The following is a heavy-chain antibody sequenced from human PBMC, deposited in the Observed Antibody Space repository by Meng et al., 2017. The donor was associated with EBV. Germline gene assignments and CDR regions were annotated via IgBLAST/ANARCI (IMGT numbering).Heavy chain of an antibody. V-gene: IGHV4-61*01. J-gene: IGHJ5*02. CDR2: IYYTGST. CDR1: GGSVNNESYY. Sequence: QVQLQESGPGLVKPSEXLSLTCTVSGGSVNNESYYWGWIRQPPGKGLEYIGYIYYTGSTNYNSSLKSRVTISLDKSKNQFSLKLTSLTAADTAIYYCARGDYTNYPRWFDPWGQGNLVTVSS. D-gene: IGHD4-11*01. CDR3: ARGDYTNYPRWFDP.